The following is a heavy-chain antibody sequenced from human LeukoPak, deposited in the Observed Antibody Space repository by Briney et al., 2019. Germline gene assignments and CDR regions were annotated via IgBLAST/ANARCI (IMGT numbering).Heavy chain of an antibody. J-gene: IGHJ4*02. CDR2: INPSSGGT. CDR1: GYTFTGYY. CDR3: AREDWEADY. D-gene: IGHD3/OR15-3a*01. Sequence: EASVKVSCKTSGYTFTGYYIHWVRQAPGQGLEWMGWINPSSGGTNYAQMCQGRVTMTRDTSISTAYMELSSLRSDDTAVYYCAREDWEADYWGQGTLVTVSS. V-gene: IGHV1-2*02.